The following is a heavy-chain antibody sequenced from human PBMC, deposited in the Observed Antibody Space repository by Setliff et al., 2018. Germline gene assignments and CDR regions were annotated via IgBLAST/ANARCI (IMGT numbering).Heavy chain of an antibody. CDR3: VTMRDTSAWLAEY. D-gene: IGHD3-22*01. CDR1: GVSFSNAG. CDR2: IWPGGSNR. Sequence: GGSLRLSCVVSGVSFSNAGMSWVRQAPGKGLEWVAGIWPGGSNRFYADSVKGRFTISRDNGNNMVHLQMNNLRGEDTAIYYCVTMRDTSAWLAEYWGQGTLVTVSS. J-gene: IGHJ4*02. V-gene: IGHV3-33*08.